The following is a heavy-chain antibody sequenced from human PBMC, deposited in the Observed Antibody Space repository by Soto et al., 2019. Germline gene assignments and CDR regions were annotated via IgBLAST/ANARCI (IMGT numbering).Heavy chain of an antibody. D-gene: IGHD3-10*01. V-gene: IGHV4-39*07. Sequence: SETLSLTCTVSGGSISSSSYYWGWIRQPPGKGLEWIGSIYYSGSTYYNPSLKSRVTISVDTSKNQFSLKLSSVTAADTAVYYCARSMVRGVRYHWFDPWGQGTLVTVSS. J-gene: IGHJ5*02. CDR1: GGSISSSSYY. CDR3: ARSMVRGVRYHWFDP. CDR2: IYYSGST.